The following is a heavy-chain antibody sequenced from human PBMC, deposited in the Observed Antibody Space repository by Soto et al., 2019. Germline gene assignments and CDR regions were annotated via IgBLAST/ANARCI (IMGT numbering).Heavy chain of an antibody. CDR2: IWYDGSNK. V-gene: IGHV3-33*01. CDR1: GFTFSSYG. Sequence: GGSLRLSCAASGFTFSSYGMHWVRQAPGKGLEWVAVIWYDGSNKYYADSVKGRFTISRDNSKNTLYLQMNSLRAEDTAVYYCARALYYDFWSGYQTYYYYGMDVWGQGTTVTVSS. CDR3: ARALYYDFWSGYQTYYYYGMDV. D-gene: IGHD3-3*01. J-gene: IGHJ6*02.